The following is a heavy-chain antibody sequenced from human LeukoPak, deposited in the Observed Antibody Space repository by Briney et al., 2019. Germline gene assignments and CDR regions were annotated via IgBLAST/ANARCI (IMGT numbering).Heavy chain of an antibody. Sequence: PGGSLRLSCAASGFTFSSYGMHWVRQAPGKGLEWVAFIRYDGSNKYYADSVKGRFTISRDNSKNTLYLQMNSLRAEDTAVYYCAKHYDSSGYYPYGYFDLWGRGTLVTVSS. CDR3: AKHYDSSGYYPYGYFDL. V-gene: IGHV3-30*02. D-gene: IGHD3-22*01. CDR2: IRYDGSNK. CDR1: GFTFSSYG. J-gene: IGHJ2*01.